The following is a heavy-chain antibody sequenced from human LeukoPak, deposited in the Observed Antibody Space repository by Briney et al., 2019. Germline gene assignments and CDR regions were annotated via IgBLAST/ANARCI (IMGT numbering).Heavy chain of an antibody. V-gene: IGHV3-7*03. J-gene: IGHJ4*02. Sequence: GGSLRLSCAASGFTFSSYWMRWVRQAPGKGLEWVANIKQDGSEKYYVGSVKGRFTISRDNAKSSLYLQMNSLRAEDTAVYYCTREMVMIDYWGQGNLVTVSS. CDR2: IKQDGSEK. CDR1: GFTFSSYW. CDR3: TREMVMIDY. D-gene: IGHD4-23*01.